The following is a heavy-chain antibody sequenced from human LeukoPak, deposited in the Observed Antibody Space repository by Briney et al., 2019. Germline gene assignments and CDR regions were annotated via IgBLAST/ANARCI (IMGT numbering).Heavy chain of an antibody. CDR1: GFTFSDYY. D-gene: IGHD6-13*01. CDR3: ARPYMPAAGPNGFDP. Sequence: PGGSLRLSCAASGFTFSDYYMSWVRQAPGKGLEWVSYISNSGSTIYYADPVKGRFTISRDNAKNSLYLQMNSLSAEDTAVYYCARPYMPAAGPNGFDPWGQGTLVTVSS. CDR2: ISNSGSTI. J-gene: IGHJ5*02. V-gene: IGHV3-11*01.